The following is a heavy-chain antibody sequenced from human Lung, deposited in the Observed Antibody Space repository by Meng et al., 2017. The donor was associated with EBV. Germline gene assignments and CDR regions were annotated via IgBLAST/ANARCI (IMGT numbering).Heavy chain of an antibody. CDR1: GFTFSSYA. D-gene: IGHD2-2*01. Sequence: EVQLLESGGGWVQPGGSLGLPCAGSGFTFSSYAMNWGRQAPGKGLEWVSTISANGAGTYYPASVKGRFTISRDNSKNMLYLQMDSLRAEDTAVYYCAKSGGYCSSATCYPNWYDSWGQGTLVTVSS. CDR3: AKSGGYCSSATCYPNWYDS. CDR2: ISANGAGT. V-gene: IGHV3-23*01. J-gene: IGHJ5*01.